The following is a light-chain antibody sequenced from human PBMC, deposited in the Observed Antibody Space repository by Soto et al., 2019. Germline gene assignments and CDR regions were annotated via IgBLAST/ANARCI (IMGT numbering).Light chain of an antibody. CDR3: QQYNHWPRMLS. Sequence: EVVLTQSPGTLSLSPGERATLSCRASQSVAANYLAWYQQRPGQAPRLLIYATSSRASDVPARFSGGGSGTEFTLTIASLQSEDFAIYYCQQYNHWPRMLSFGGGTKVDIK. CDR1: QSVAANY. J-gene: IGKJ4*01. V-gene: IGKV3-15*01. CDR2: ATS.